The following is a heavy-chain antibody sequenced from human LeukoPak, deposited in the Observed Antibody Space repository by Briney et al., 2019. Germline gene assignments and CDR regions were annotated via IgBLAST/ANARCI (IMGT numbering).Heavy chain of an antibody. D-gene: IGHD3-22*01. CDR2: INPNSGGT. CDR1: GYTFTGYY. CDR3: ARLSTIGDSSGYFVN. V-gene: IGHV1-2*06. J-gene: IGHJ4*02. Sequence: ASVKVSCKASGYTFTGYYMHWVRQAPGQGLEWMGRINPNSGGTNYAQKFQGRVTMTRDTSISTAYMELSRLRSDDTAVYYCARLSTIGDSSGYFVNWGQGTLVTVSS.